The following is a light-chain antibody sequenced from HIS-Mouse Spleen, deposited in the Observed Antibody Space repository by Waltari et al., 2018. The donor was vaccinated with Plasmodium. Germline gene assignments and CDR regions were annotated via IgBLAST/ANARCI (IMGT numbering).Light chain of an antibody. CDR3: QQYNNWSFT. CDR1: QSVRSN. J-gene: IGKJ3*01. V-gene: IGKV3-15*01. CDR2: GAS. Sequence: EIVMTQYPATLSVSPEERATLSCRASQSVRSNLAWYQQKPGQAPRLLIYGASTRATGIPARFSGSGSGTEFTLTISSLQSEDFSVYYCQQYNNWSFTFGPGTKVDIK.